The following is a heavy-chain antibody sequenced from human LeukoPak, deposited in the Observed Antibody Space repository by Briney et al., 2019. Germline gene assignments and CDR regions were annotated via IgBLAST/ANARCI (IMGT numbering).Heavy chain of an antibody. CDR1: GYTLTELS. Sequence: ASVRVSCKVSGYTLTELSMHWVRQAPGKGLEWMGGFDPEDGETIYAQKSQGRVTMTEDTSTDTAYMELSSLRSEDTAVYYCVAYDILTGYYGAWELWGQGTLVTVSS. J-gene: IGHJ4*02. CDR3: VAYDILTGYYGAWEL. CDR2: FDPEDGET. V-gene: IGHV1-24*01. D-gene: IGHD3-9*01.